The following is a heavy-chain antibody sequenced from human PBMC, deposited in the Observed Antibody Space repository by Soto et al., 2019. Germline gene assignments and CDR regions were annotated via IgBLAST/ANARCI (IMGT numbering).Heavy chain of an antibody. CDR2: IYYSGST. CDR1: GGSISSYY. D-gene: IGHD1-26*01. J-gene: IGHJ4*02. V-gene: IGHV4-59*12. CDR3: VRGVEY. Sequence: SETLSLTCTVSGGSISSYYWSWIRQPPGKGLEWIGYIYYSGSTNYNPSLKSRVTISVDNAKNSLYLHMNSLRAEDTAPYYCVRGVEYWGQGTLVTVSS.